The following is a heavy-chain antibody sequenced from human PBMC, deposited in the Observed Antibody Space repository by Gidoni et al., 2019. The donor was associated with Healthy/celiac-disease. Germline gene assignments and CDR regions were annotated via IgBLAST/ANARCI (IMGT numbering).Heavy chain of an antibody. Sequence: EVQLMESGGGLVKPGGFLRLSCAASGCTFSSYSMNWCRQAPGKGLECVSSNSSSSSYIYYADSVKGRFTISRDNAKNSLYLQMNSLRAEDTAVYYCARYPAAGTRYDLWGRGTLVTVSS. CDR3: ARYPAAGTRYDL. J-gene: IGHJ2*01. CDR1: GCTFSSYS. D-gene: IGHD6-13*01. CDR2: NSSSSSYI. V-gene: IGHV3-21*01.